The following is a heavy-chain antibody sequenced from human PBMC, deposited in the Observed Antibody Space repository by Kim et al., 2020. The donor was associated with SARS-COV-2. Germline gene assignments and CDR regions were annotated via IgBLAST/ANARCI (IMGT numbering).Heavy chain of an antibody. D-gene: IGHD3-3*01. J-gene: IGHJ4*02. CDR3: ARTARPGFLEWWVPERYYFDY. Sequence: GGSLRLSCAASGFTFSSYWMHWVRQAPGKGLVWVSRINSDGSSTSYADSVKGRFTISRDNAKNTLYLQMNSLRAEDTAVYYCARTARPGFLEWWVPERYYFDYWGQGTLVTVSS. V-gene: IGHV3-74*01. CDR2: INSDGSST. CDR1: GFTFSSYW.